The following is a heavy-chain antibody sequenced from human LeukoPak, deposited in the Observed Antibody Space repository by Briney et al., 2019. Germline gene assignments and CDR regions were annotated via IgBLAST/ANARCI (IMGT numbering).Heavy chain of an antibody. CDR2: ITWDGDST. J-gene: IGHJ4*02. D-gene: IGHD5-18*01. Sequence: PGGSLRLSCAASGFTFDDYAMHWVRQAPGKGLEWVSLITWDGDSTYYADSVKGRFTISRDNAKNSLYLQMNSLRAEDTAVYYCARRQTPWKQLPKDGSRPPDYWGQGNPGHRLL. V-gene: IGHV3-43D*03. CDR1: GFTFDDYA. CDR3: ARRQTPWKQLPKDGSRPPDY.